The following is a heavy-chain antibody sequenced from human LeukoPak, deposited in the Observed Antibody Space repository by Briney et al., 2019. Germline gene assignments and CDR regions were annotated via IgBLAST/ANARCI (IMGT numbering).Heavy chain of an antibody. CDR3: ARDLPRGLVDY. CDR2: IKQDGSEK. Sequence: GSLRLSCAASGFTFSSYWMSWVRQAPGKGLEWVANIKQDGSEKYYVNSVKGRFTISRDNAKNSLYLQMNSLRAEDTAVYYCARDLPRGLVDYWGQGTLVTVSS. J-gene: IGHJ4*02. V-gene: IGHV3-7*03. CDR1: GFTFSSYW. D-gene: IGHD1-26*01.